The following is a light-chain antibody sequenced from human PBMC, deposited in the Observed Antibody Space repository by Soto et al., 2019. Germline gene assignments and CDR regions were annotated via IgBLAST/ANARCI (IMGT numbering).Light chain of an antibody. J-gene: IGKJ1*01. CDR3: QQRRNWPPEGET. CDR1: QSVSSY. CDR2: DAS. Sequence: EIALTQSPATLSLSPGERATLSCRASQSVSSYLAWYQQKPGQAPRLLIYDASNRATGIPARFSGSGSGTDFTLTISSLEPEDFAVYYCQQRRNWPPEGETFGQGTKADIK. V-gene: IGKV3-11*01.